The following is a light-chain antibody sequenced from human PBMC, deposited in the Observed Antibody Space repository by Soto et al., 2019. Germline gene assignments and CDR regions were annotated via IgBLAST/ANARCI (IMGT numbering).Light chain of an antibody. CDR3: TSYTSSSTYV. CDR1: SSDVGGYNY. J-gene: IGLJ1*01. Sequence: QSALTQPASVSGSPGQSITISCTGTSSDVGGYNYVSWYQQHPGKAPKFMIYAVSNRPSGVSNRFSGSKSGNTASLTISGLQAEDEADYYCTSYTSSSTYVFGTGTKPTVL. CDR2: AVS. V-gene: IGLV2-14*01.